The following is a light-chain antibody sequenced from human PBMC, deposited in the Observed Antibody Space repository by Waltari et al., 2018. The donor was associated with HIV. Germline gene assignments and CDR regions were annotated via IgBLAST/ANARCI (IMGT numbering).Light chain of an antibody. CDR3: ATWTDSLSGVV. Sequence: QSVLTQSPSASGTPGQRVTISCSGSSSNIGSNHVYWYQQLPGTAPKLLLYRNNQRPSGVPARFSGSKSGTSASLAISGLRSEDEAHYYCATWTDSLSGVVFGGGTKLRVL. CDR2: RNN. J-gene: IGLJ2*01. CDR1: SSNIGSNH. V-gene: IGLV1-47*01.